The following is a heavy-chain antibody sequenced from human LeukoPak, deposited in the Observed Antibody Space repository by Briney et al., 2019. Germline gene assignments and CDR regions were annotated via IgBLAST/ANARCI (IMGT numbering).Heavy chain of an antibody. V-gene: IGHV1-8*01. CDR2: MNPNSGST. J-gene: IGHJ4*02. CDR3: ARGRGYSYGYADY. Sequence: ASVKVSCKASGYTFTSYDINWVRQATGQGLEWMGWMNPNSGSTGYAEKFQGRVTMTRNISIMTAYMELSTLRSDDTAVYYCARGRGYSYGYADYWGQGTLVTVSS. CDR1: GYTFTSYD. D-gene: IGHD5-18*01.